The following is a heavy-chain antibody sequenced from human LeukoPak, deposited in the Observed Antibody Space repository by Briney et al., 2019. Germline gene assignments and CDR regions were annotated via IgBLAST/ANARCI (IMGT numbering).Heavy chain of an antibody. D-gene: IGHD6-19*01. Sequence: ASVKVSCKASGYTFTGYYMHWVRQAPGQGLEWMGWINPNSGGTNFAQKFQGRVTMTRDTSISTAHMELSSLRSDDTAVYYCARLAVAWEYYFDYWGQGTLVTVSS. J-gene: IGHJ4*02. CDR2: INPNSGGT. CDR1: GYTFTGYY. CDR3: ARLAVAWEYYFDY. V-gene: IGHV1-2*02.